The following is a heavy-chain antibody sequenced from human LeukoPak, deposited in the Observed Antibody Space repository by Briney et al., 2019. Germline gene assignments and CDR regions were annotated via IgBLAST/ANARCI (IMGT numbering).Heavy chain of an antibody. Sequence: GGSLSLSCAASGFTFSNAWMSWVRQAQGKGLEWVGCIKSKTDGGTTDYAAPVKGRFTISRDDSKNTLYQQMNSLKTEDTAVYYCTTTSLYGSESWGQGTLVTVSS. J-gene: IGHJ4*02. CDR3: TTTSLYGSES. CDR1: GFTFSNAW. CDR2: IKSKTDGGTT. V-gene: IGHV3-15*01. D-gene: IGHD3-10*01.